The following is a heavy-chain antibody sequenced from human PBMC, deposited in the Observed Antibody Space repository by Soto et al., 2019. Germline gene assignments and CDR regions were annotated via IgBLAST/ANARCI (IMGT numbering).Heavy chain of an antibody. CDR2: IDWDDDK. Sequence: SGPTLVNPTPTLPLTCTFSGFSLSTSGMCVSWIRQPPGKALEWLALIDWDDDKYYSTSLKTRLTISKDTSKNQMVLTMTNMDPVEPATYYCARSPTASDYFVYWGQGTLVTVSS. CDR3: ARSPTASDYFVY. J-gene: IGHJ4*02. D-gene: IGHD4-17*01. V-gene: IGHV2-70*01. CDR1: GFSLSTSGMC.